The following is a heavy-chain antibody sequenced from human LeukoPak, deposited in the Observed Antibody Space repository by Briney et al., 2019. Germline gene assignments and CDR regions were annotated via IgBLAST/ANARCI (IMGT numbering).Heavy chain of an antibody. CDR3: AKAPARLGFYYYGMDV. V-gene: IGHV3-30*18. CDR1: GFTFSSYW. CDR2: ISYDGSNK. Sequence: GGSLRLSCAASGFTFSSYWMSWVRQAPGKGLEWVAVISYDGSNKYYADSVKGRFTISRDNSKNTLYLQMNSLRAEDTAVYYCAKAPARLGFYYYGMDVWGQGTTVTVSS. D-gene: IGHD6-6*01. J-gene: IGHJ6*02.